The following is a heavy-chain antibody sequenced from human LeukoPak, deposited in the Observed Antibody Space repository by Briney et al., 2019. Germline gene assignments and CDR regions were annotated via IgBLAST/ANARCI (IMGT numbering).Heavy chain of an antibody. J-gene: IGHJ4*02. Sequence: ASVKVSCKASGYTFTAYYMHWVRQAPGQGLEWMGWVDPNTGATNYAQKFQGRVTMTRATSISTAYVELSRLTSDDTAMYYCARDDSFQFDSWGQGTLVTVSS. CDR3: ARDDSFQFDS. V-gene: IGHV1-2*02. CDR2: VDPNTGAT. D-gene: IGHD5-18*01. CDR1: GYTFTAYY.